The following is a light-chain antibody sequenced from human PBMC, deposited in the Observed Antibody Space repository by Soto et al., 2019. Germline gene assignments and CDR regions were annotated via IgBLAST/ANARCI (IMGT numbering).Light chain of an antibody. Sequence: ELVRTQSPATLSVSQGERVTLSCRASQSVSRNLAWYQQKPGQAPRLLIYGASSRATGIPDRFSGSGSGTDFTLTISRLEPEDFAVYYCQQYGSSWPSGQGTKLDIK. CDR3: QQYGSSWP. V-gene: IGKV3-20*01. CDR2: GAS. J-gene: IGKJ1*01. CDR1: QSVSRN.